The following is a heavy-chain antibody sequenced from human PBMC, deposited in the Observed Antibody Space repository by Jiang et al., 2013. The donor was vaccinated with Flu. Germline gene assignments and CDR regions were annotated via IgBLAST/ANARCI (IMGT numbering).Heavy chain of an antibody. CDR1: GGSVTNSNYY. D-gene: IGHD5-24*01. Sequence: LLKPSETLSLTCTVFGGSVTNSNYYWGWIRQPPGKALEWIGSVYYSQNAKYNRSLVSRVTISVDTSKNQFSLRLSSVTAADTAVYYCARHVFRDGYNLSEFDSWGQGILVAVSS. V-gene: IGHV4-39*01. J-gene: IGHJ4*02. CDR3: ARHVFRDGYNLSEFDS. CDR2: VYYSQNA.